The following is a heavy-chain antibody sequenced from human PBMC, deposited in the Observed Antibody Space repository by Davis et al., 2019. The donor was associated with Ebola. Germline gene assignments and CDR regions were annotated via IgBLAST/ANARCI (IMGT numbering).Heavy chain of an antibody. CDR2: IRYDGSNK. CDR1: GFTFSSFW. J-gene: IGHJ4*02. Sequence: PGGSLRLSCAASGFTFSSFWMSWVRQAPGKGLEWVAYIRYDGSNKYYADSVKGRFTISRDNSKNTLYLQMNSLRAEDTAVYYCARGGTTVTTPLDYWGQGTQVTVSS. CDR3: ARGGTTVTTPLDY. V-gene: IGHV3-30*02. D-gene: IGHD4-11*01.